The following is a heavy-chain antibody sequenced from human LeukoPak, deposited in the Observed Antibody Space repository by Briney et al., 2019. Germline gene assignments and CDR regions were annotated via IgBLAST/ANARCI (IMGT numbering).Heavy chain of an antibody. CDR2: FDPEDGET. J-gene: IGHJ4*02. D-gene: IGHD6-19*01. V-gene: IGHV1-24*01. CDR3: ATWARYSSGWVYYFDY. Sequence: ASVKVSCKVSGYTLTELSMHWVRQAPGKGLEWMGGFDPEDGETIYAQKFQGRVTMTEDTSTDTAYMELSSLRSEDTAVYYCATWARYSSGWVYYFDYWGQGTLVTVSP. CDR1: GYTLTELS.